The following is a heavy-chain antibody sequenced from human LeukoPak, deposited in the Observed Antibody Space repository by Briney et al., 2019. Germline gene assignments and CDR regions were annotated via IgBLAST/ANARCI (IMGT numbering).Heavy chain of an antibody. CDR1: GYTFTGYY. CDR3: ARDHTRVRGEWDY. CDR2: INPNSGGT. V-gene: IGHV1-2*02. Sequence: ASVTVSCKASGYTFTGYYMHWVRQAPGQGLEWMGWINPNSGGTNYAQKFQGRVTMTRDTSISTAYMELSRLRSDDTAVYYCARDHTRVRGEWDYWGQGTLVTVSS. D-gene: IGHD3-10*01. J-gene: IGHJ4*02.